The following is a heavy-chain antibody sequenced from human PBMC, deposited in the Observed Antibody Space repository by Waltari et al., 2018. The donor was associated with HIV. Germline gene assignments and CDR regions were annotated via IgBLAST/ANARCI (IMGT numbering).Heavy chain of an antibody. D-gene: IGHD4-17*01. V-gene: IGHV3-53*01. CDR2: IYVGGST. CDR3: ARELDDYGDQGVDY. Sequence: EVQLVESGGGLIQPGGSLRRSCAASVFTVSSNYMSWVRQAPGKGLEWVLVIYVGGSTYYADSVKGRFTISRDNSKNTLYLQMNSLRAEDTAVYYCARELDDYGDQGVDYWGQGTLVTVSS. CDR1: VFTVSSNY. J-gene: IGHJ4*02.